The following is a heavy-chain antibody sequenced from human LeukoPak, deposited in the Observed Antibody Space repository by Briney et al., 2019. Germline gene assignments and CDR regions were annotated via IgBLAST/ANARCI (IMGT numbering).Heavy chain of an antibody. J-gene: IGHJ3*02. CDR2: IFYSGST. Sequence: SETLSLTCTVSGGSISTSNYYWGWIRQPPGKGLEWIGNIFYSGSTYYGPSLKSRVTISVDTSKNQFSLRLSSVTAADTAVYYCARPRGGSYTDAFDIWGQGTMVAVSS. D-gene: IGHD1-26*01. CDR1: GGSISTSNYY. CDR3: ARPRGGSYTDAFDI. V-gene: IGHV4-39*07.